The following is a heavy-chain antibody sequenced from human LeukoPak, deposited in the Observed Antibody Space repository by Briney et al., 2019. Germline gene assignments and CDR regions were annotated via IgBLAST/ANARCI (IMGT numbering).Heavy chain of an antibody. CDR1: GYTFTGYY. J-gene: IGHJ6*02. D-gene: IGHD3-3*01. CDR3: ARVEVLYYYYGMDV. Sequence: ASVKVSCKASGYTFTGYYIHWVRRAPGQGLEWMGWINPNSGGTNYAQKFQGRVTMTRDTSISTAYMELSRLRSDDTAVDYCARVEVLYYYYGMDVWGQGTTVTVSS. V-gene: IGHV1-2*02. CDR2: INPNSGGT.